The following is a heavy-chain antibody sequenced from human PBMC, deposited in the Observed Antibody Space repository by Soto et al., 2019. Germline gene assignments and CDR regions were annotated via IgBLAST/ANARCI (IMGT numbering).Heavy chain of an antibody. J-gene: IGHJ4*02. CDR3: ARDAARYCSSTSCPYDF. D-gene: IGHD2-2*01. Sequence: PGGSLRLACAASGFTFGSYSLNWVRQAPGKGLEWVSSISSSGSLIYYADSVKGRFTISRDNAKNSLYLQMNSLRAEDTAVYYCARDAARYCSSTSCPYDFWGQGTLVTVSS. V-gene: IGHV3-21*01. CDR1: GFTFGSYS. CDR2: ISSSGSLI.